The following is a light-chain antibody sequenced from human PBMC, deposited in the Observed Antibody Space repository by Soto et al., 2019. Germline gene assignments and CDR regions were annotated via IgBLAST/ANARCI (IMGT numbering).Light chain of an antibody. J-gene: IGKJ5*01. CDR1: QSVTSNY. V-gene: IGKV3-20*01. CDR3: QQLNSYPIT. Sequence: EIVLTQSPGTLSLSPGDRATLSCRASQSVTSNYLAWYQHKPGQAPRLLIYGASSRATGIPDRFSGSGAGTEFTLTISSLQPEDFATYYCQQLNSYPITFGQGTRLEIK. CDR2: GAS.